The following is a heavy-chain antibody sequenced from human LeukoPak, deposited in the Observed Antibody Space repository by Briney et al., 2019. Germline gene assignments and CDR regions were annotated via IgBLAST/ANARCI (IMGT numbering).Heavy chain of an antibody. J-gene: IGHJ3*02. CDR2: IIPIFGTA. CDR3: ARSRITMVRERSLPRSAFDI. Sequence: GASVKVSCKASGGTFSGYAISWVRQAPGQGLEWMGGIIPIFGTANYAQKFQGRVTITADKSTSTAYMELSSLRSEDTAVYYCARSRITMVRERSLPRSAFDIWGQGTMVTVSS. V-gene: IGHV1-69*06. D-gene: IGHD3-10*01. CDR1: GGTFSGYA.